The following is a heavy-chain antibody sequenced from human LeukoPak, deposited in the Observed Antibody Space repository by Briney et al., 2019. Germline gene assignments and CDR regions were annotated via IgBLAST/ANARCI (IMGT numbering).Heavy chain of an antibody. CDR3: ARQAGKPYYFDY. J-gene: IGHJ4*02. D-gene: IGHD6-13*01. V-gene: IGHV4-38-2*01. CDR1: GYSISSGYY. Sequence: SETLSLTCGLPGYSISSGYYWGWIRQPPGQGLEWIGSIYHSGSTYYNPSLKSRVTISVDASKNQFSLKLSSVTAADTAVYYCARQAGKPYYFDYWGQGTLVTVSS. CDR2: IYHSGST.